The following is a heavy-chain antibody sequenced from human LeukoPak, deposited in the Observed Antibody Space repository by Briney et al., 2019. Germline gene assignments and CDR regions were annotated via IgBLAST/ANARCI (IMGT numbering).Heavy chain of an antibody. Sequence: WGSLRLSCAASGFTFSSYGMHWVRQAPGKGLEWVAFIRYDGSNKYYADSVKGRFTISRDNSKNTLYLQMNSLRAEDTAVYYCAKGPISGSYSDYWGQGTLVTVSS. CDR3: AKGPISGSYSDY. V-gene: IGHV3-30*02. J-gene: IGHJ4*02. D-gene: IGHD1-26*01. CDR1: GFTFSSYG. CDR2: IRYDGSNK.